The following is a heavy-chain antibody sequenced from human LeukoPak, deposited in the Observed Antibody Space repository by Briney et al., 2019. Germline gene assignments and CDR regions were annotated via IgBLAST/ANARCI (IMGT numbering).Heavy chain of an antibody. J-gene: IGHJ6*02. CDR1: GYTFTSYD. D-gene: IGHD4-17*01. CDR2: MSPNSGNT. Sequence: ASVKVSCKASGYTFTSYDINWVRQATGQGPEWMGWMSPNSGNTGYAQKFQGRVTITADESTSTAYMELSSLRSEDTAVYYCARDQAVTTGLYYYGMDVWGQGTTVTVSS. CDR3: ARDQAVTTGLYYYGMDV. V-gene: IGHV1-8*01.